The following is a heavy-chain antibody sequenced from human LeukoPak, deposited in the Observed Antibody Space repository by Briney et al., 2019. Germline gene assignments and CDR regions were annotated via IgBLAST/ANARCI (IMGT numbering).Heavy chain of an antibody. D-gene: IGHD4-11*01. Sequence: SQTQSLTCTVSGGSISSGSYYWSWIRQPAGKGLEWIGRIYTSGSTNYNPSLKSRVTISVDTSKNQFSLKLSSVTAADTAVYYRARSVTWFDPWGQGTLVTVSS. J-gene: IGHJ5*02. V-gene: IGHV4-61*02. CDR2: IYTSGST. CDR1: GGSISSGSYY. CDR3: ARSVTWFDP.